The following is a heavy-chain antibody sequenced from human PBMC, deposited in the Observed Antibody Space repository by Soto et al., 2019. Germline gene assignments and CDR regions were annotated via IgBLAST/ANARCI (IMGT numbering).Heavy chain of an antibody. Sequence: EVQLLESGGGLVQPGGSLRLSCAASGFTFSSYAMSWVRQAPGKGLEWVAAISGSGGSTYYADSVKGRFTISRDNSKNTLYLQLNSLRAEDTAVYYCAKNAHFLYSSSWPVSNFDYWGQGTLVTVSS. CDR1: GFTFSSYA. CDR2: ISGSGGST. CDR3: AKNAHFLYSSSWPVSNFDY. V-gene: IGHV3-23*01. J-gene: IGHJ4*02. D-gene: IGHD6-13*01.